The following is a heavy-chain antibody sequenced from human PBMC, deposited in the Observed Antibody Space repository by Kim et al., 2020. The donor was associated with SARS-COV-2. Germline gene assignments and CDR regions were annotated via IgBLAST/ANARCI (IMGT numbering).Heavy chain of an antibody. CDR1: GFTFNTHW. V-gene: IGHV3-74*01. J-gene: IGHJ4*02. CDR2: ISEDGRRT. Sequence: GGSLRLSCAASGFTFNTHWMHWVRQVPGEGLVWVSRISEDGRRTDYADSVKGRFTISRDNAKNTLYLQINNLRADDTAVYYCASLCCLHGPGFWGPGTLVTVSS. D-gene: IGHD2-15*01. CDR3: ASLCCLHGPGF.